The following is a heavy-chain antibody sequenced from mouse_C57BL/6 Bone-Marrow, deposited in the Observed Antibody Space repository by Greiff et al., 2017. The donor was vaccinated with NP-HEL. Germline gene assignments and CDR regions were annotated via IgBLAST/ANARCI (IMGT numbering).Heavy chain of an antibody. CDR2: INPSNGGT. CDR3: ARDSAVAGFAY. V-gene: IGHV1-53*01. Sequence: QVQLQQPGAELVKPGASVKLSCKASGYTFTSYWMHWVKQRPGQGLEWIGRINPSNGGTNYNEKFKGKATLTVDKSSSTAYMQLSSLTSEDSAVYECARDSAVAGFAYWGQGTLVTVSA. J-gene: IGHJ3*01. D-gene: IGHD1-1*01. CDR1: GYTFTSYW.